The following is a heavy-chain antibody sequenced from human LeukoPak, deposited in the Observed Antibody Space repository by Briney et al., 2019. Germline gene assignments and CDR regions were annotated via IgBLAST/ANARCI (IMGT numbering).Heavy chain of an antibody. CDR2: ISSSTYI. CDR1: GFAFSSYT. V-gene: IGHV3-21*01. CDR3: TRDPGRCTSTSCYPDY. Sequence: GGSLRLSCTASGFAFSSYTMNWVRQAPGKGLEWVSSISSSTYIYYADSMKGRFTISRDNSKNSIYLQMNSLRADDTAVYYCTRDPGRCTSTSCYPDYWGQGTLVTVSS. D-gene: IGHD2-2*01. J-gene: IGHJ4*02.